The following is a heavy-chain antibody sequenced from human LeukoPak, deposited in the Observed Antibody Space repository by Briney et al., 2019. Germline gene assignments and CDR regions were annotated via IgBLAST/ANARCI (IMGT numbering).Heavy chain of an antibody. J-gene: IGHJ4*02. CDR2: INHSGST. V-gene: IGHV4-34*01. CDR3: ARPRRSSWCELRY. CDR1: GGSFSGYY. Sequence: PSETLSLTCAVYGGSFSGYYWSWIRQPPGKGLEWIGEINHSGSTNYNPSLKSRVTISVGTSKNQFSLKLSSVTAADTAVYYCARPRRSSWCELRYWGQGTLVTVSS. D-gene: IGHD6-13*01.